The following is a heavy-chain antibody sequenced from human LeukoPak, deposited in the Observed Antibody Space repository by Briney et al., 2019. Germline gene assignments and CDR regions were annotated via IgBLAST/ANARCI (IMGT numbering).Heavy chain of an antibody. J-gene: IGHJ4*02. D-gene: IGHD2-15*01. CDR3: ARELCSGGSCGKFDY. Sequence: SETLSLTCTVSGGSISSHLWNWIRQPPGKGLEWIGNIFYSGSTNHNPSLKSRVTISLDTSKNQFSLKLSSVTAADTAVYYCARELCSGGSCGKFDYWGQGTLVTVSS. V-gene: IGHV4-59*11. CDR2: IFYSGST. CDR1: GGSISSHL.